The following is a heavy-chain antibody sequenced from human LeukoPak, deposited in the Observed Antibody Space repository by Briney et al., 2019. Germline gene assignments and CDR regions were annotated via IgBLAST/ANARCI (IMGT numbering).Heavy chain of an antibody. CDR2: IHYSGST. D-gene: IGHD5-12*01. V-gene: IGHV4-4*02. CDR3: ARVRIVATMYDAFDI. J-gene: IGHJ3*02. Sequence: PSETLSLTCAVSGGSISSSNWWSWVRQPPGKGLEWIGNIHYSGSTNSNPSLRSRVTISVDTSKNQFSLKLSSVTAADTAVYYCARVRIVATMYDAFDIWGPGTRVTVSS. CDR1: GGSISSSNW.